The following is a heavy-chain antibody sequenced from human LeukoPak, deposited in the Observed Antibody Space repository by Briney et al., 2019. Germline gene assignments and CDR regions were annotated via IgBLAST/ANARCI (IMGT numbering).Heavy chain of an antibody. V-gene: IGHV1-18*01. D-gene: IGHD3-9*01. CDR2: ISAYNGNT. CDR3: ARVLYYDILTGYSNWFDP. Sequence: ASVRVSCKASGYTFTSYGISWVRQAPGQGLEWMGWISAYNGNTNYAQKLQGRVTMTTDTSTSTACMELRSLRSDDTAVYYCARVLYYDILTGYSNWFDPWGQGTLVTVSS. CDR1: GYTFTSYG. J-gene: IGHJ5*02.